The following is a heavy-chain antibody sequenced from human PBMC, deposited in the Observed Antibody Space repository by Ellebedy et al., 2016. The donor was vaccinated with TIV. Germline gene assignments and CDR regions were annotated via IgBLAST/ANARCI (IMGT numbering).Heavy chain of an antibody. CDR2: INPSGGST. CDR3: ARDRRGMLASYGMDV. J-gene: IGHJ6*02. D-gene: IGHD1-26*01. Sequence: ASVKVSCKASGYTFTSYYMHWVRQAPGQGLEWMGIINPSGGSTSYAQKFQGRVTITRDTSTSTVYMELSSLRSEDTTVYYCARDRRGMLASYGMDVWGQGTTVTVSS. CDR1: GYTFTSYY. V-gene: IGHV1-46*01.